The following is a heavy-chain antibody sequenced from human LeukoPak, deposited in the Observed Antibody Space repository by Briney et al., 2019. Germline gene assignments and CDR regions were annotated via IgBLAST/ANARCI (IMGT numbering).Heavy chain of an antibody. CDR2: INPNSGGT. J-gene: IGHJ4*02. Sequence: ASVKVSFKSSVYTFTDYYMHGVGQAPGQGLEWMGWINPNSGGTNYAQKFQGRVTMTRDTSISTAYMDLSRLRSDDTAVYYCEPSGRGDPYYFGYWGQGTLVTVSS. D-gene: IGHD3-16*01. V-gene: IGHV1-2*02. CDR3: EPSGRGDPYYFGY. CDR1: VYTFTDYY.